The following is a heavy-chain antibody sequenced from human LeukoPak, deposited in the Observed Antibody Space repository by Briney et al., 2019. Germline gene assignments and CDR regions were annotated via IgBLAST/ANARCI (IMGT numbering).Heavy chain of an antibody. CDR1: GFTFSSYW. V-gene: IGHV3-7*01. CDR2: IKQDGSEK. CDR3: AKDGAIYDSFREPRYFDY. Sequence: GGSLRLSCAASGFTFSSYWMSWVRQAPGKGLEWVANIKQDGSEKYYVDSVKGRFTISRDSSKNTLYLQMNSLRAEDTAVYYCAKDGAIYDSFREPRYFDYWGQGTLVTVSS. J-gene: IGHJ4*02. D-gene: IGHD3-22*01.